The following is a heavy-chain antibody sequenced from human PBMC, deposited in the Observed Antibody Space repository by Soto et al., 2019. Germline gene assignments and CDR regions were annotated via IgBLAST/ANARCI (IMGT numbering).Heavy chain of an antibody. CDR2: ISGSGGST. Sequence: EVQLLESGGGLVQPGGSLRLSCAASGFTFSSYAMSWVRQAPGKGLEWVSAISGSGGSTYYADSVKGRFTISRDNSKNTLYLQMNSLRAEDTAVYYCAKSVHEYSYYDILTGYTYFDYWGQGTLVTVSS. D-gene: IGHD3-9*01. CDR1: GFTFSSYA. V-gene: IGHV3-23*01. CDR3: AKSVHEYSYYDILTGYTYFDY. J-gene: IGHJ4*02.